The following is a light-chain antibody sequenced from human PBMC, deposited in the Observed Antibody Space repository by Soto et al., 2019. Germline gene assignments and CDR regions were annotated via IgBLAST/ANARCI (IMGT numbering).Light chain of an antibody. J-gene: IGKJ4*01. CDR1: QSVSRF. CDR3: HQRAVWPPT. Sequence: EIVMTQSPATLSVSPGERVTLSCRASQSVSRFLAWYQQRPGQAPRLLIYDTSTRATGVPARFSGSGSGTEFSLTISSLQSEDFAVYYCHQRAVWPPTFGGGTTVEIK. V-gene: IGKV3-15*01. CDR2: DTS.